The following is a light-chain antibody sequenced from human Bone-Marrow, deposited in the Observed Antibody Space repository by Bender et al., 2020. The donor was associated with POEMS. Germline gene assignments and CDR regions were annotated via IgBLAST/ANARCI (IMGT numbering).Light chain of an antibody. CDR3: CSYAGSNTLV. Sequence: QSALTQPASVSGSPGQSITISCTGNSSDIGDYNYVSWYQQNPGKAPKLMIFDVSNRPSGVSNRFSGSKSGNTASLTISGLQVEDEGDYHCCSYAGSNTLVFGGGTKVTVL. V-gene: IGLV2-14*01. CDR2: DVS. CDR1: SSDIGDYNY. J-gene: IGLJ2*01.